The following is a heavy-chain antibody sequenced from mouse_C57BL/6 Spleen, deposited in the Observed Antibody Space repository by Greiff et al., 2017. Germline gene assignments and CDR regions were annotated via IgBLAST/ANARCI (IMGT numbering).Heavy chain of an antibody. CDR2: IRNKANGYTT. D-gene: IGHD2-4*01. CDR1: GFTFTDYY. CDR3: ERCNYDYGGRFDY. J-gene: IGHJ2*01. Sequence: EVQLVESGGGLVQPGGSLSLSCAASGFTFTDYYMSWVRQPPGKALEWLGFIRNKANGYTTEYSSSVKGRFTISIDNSQSILYLQMNALRAEDSATYYCERCNYDYGGRFDYWCQGTTLTVSS. V-gene: IGHV7-3*01.